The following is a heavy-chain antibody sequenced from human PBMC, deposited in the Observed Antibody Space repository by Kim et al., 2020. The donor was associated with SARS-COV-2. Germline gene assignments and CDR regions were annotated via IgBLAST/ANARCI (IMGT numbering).Heavy chain of an antibody. CDR3: AKRGVRTGPHNWFDP. Sequence: GGSLRLSCAASGFTFSSYAMSWVRQAPGKGLEWVSGINNIGATTYYADSVKGRFIISRDNSKNTLYLQINSLTAEDTAVYYCAKRGVRTGPHNWFDPWGQGTLVTVSS. D-gene: IGHD3-9*01. J-gene: IGHJ5*02. CDR2: INNIGATT. CDR1: GFTFSSYA. V-gene: IGHV3-23*01.